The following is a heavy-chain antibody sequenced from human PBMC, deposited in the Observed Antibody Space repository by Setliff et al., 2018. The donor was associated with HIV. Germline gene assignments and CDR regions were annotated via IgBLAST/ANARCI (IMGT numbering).Heavy chain of an antibody. D-gene: IGHD6-13*01. Sequence: ASVKVSCKASAGTFTNSAIGWVRQAPGQGLEWMGAIVPILGRANSAQKFQGRVTITTDESTNTAYMELSSLRSDDTAMYYCATDPGYSSTWYSESFQHWGQGTVVTVSS. CDR3: ATDPGYSSTWYSESFQH. CDR2: IVPILGRA. J-gene: IGHJ1*01. V-gene: IGHV1-69*05. CDR1: AGTFTNSA.